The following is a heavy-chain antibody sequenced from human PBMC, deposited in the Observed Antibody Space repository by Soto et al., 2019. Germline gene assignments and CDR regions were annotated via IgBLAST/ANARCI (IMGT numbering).Heavy chain of an antibody. Sequence: EVQLVESGGGLVKPGGSLRLSCAASGFTFSAYNMNWVRQPPGKGLEWVSSITSSSSSIYYADSLKGRFTISRDNAKNSLYLQMNSLRAEDTAVYYCASHYGDNGWFDTWGQGTLVTVSS. CDR2: ITSSSSSI. CDR3: ASHYGDNGWFDT. D-gene: IGHD4-17*01. J-gene: IGHJ5*02. CDR1: GFTFSAYN. V-gene: IGHV3-21*06.